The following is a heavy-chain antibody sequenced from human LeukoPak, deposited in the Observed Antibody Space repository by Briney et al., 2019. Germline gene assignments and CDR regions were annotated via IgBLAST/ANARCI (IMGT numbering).Heavy chain of an antibody. V-gene: IGHV1-18*01. J-gene: IGHJ6*02. CDR3: ARDQEPLSQWLSTTLAYYGMDV. D-gene: IGHD6-19*01. CDR1: GYIFTSYG. CDR2: ISAYNGDT. Sequence: ASVKVSCKASGYIFTSYGISWVRQAPGQGLEWMGWISAYNGDTNYAQKLQGRVTMTTDTSTSTAYMELRSLRSDDTAVYYCARDQEPLSQWLSTTLAYYGMDVWGQGTTVTVSS.